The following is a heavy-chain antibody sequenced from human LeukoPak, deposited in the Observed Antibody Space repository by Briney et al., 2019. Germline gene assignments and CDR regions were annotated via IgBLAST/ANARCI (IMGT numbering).Heavy chain of an antibody. D-gene: IGHD6-13*01. Sequence: PGGSLRLSCAASGSIFNSYAMHWVRQAPGKGLEWVAVISYDGSTEYYADSVKGRFTISRDNSRNTLYLQMNSLRPEDTAVFYCARGPGIPAAVDHWGQGTLVTVSS. J-gene: IGHJ4*02. CDR3: ARGPGIPAAVDH. V-gene: IGHV3-30*04. CDR2: ISYDGSTE. CDR1: GSIFNSYA.